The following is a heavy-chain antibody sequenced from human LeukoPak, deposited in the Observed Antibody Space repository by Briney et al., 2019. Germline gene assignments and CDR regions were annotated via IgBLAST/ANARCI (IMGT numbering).Heavy chain of an antibody. CDR3: ARDLNTVTTRG. Sequence: GGSLRLSCAASGFTFSSYSMNWVRQAPGKGLEWVSSISSSSSYIYYADSVKGRFTISRDNAKNSLYLQMNSLRAEDTAVDYCARDLNTVTTRGWGQGTLVTVSS. J-gene: IGHJ4*02. CDR1: GFTFSSYS. D-gene: IGHD4-17*01. V-gene: IGHV3-21*01. CDR2: ISSSSSYI.